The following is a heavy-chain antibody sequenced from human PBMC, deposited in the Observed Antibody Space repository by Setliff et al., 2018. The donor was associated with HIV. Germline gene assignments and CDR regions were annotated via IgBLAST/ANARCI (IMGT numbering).Heavy chain of an antibody. CDR2: IYYSGST. CDR3: ARLVVITTNFDY. V-gene: IGHV4-39*01. Sequence: SETLSLSCTVSGGSISSSSYYWGWIRQPPGKGLEWIGSIYYSGSTYYNPSLKSRVTISVDASKNQFSLKLSSVTAADTAVYYCARLVVITTNFDYWGQGTLVTVSS. J-gene: IGHJ4*02. D-gene: IGHD3-22*01. CDR1: GGSISSSSYY.